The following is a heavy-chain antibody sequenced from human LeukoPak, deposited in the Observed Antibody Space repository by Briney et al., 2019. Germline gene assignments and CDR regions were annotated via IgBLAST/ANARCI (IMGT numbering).Heavy chain of an antibody. V-gene: IGHV4-39*01. D-gene: IGHD2-21*02. J-gene: IGHJ6*02. Sequence: SETLSLTCTVSGGSISSSSYYWGWIRQPPGKGLEWFGSIYYSGSTYYNPSLKSRVTISVDTSKNQFSLKLSSVTAADTAVYYCAKSDRLYYYYGMDVWGQGTTVTVSS. CDR1: GGSISSSSYY. CDR3: AKSDRLYYYYGMDV. CDR2: IYYSGST.